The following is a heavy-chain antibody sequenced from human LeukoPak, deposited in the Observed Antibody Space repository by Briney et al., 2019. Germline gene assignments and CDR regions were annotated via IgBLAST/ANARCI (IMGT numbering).Heavy chain of an antibody. V-gene: IGHV3-53*01. J-gene: IGHJ4*02. CDR2: ISGGGST. CDR1: GFTFSSYA. D-gene: IGHD3-10*01. CDR3: ARGGGSGSYESFDY. Sequence: GGSLRLSCAASGFTFSSYAMHWVRQAPGKGLEWVSVISGGGSTYYADSVKGRFTISRDISKNTLYLQMNSLRAEDTAVYYCARGGGSGSYESFDYWGQGALVTVSS.